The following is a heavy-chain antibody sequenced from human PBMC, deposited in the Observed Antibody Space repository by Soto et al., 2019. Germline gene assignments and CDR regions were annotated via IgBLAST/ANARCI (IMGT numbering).Heavy chain of an antibody. CDR2: IDPGDSDT. Sequence: HGESLKISCKGSGYSFTSYWISWVRQMPGKGLEWMGRIDPGDSDTRYSPSFQGQVTISADKSISTAYLQWSSLKASDTAMYYCARLRGILTGYYTHYGMDVWGQGTTVTVSS. J-gene: IGHJ6*02. CDR1: GYSFTSYW. CDR3: ARLRGILTGYYTHYGMDV. V-gene: IGHV5-51*01. D-gene: IGHD3-9*01.